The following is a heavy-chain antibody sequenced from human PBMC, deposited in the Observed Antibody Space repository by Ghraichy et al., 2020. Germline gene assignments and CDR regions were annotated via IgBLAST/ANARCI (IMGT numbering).Heavy chain of an antibody. V-gene: IGHV3-7*03. Sequence: GGSLRLSCAASGFTFSSYWMSWVRQAPGKGLEWVANIKQDGSEKYYVDSVKGRFTISRDNAKNSLYLQMNSLRAEDTAVYYCARDWGNTYLWGSYRPYFDYYYYYMDVWGKGTTVTVSS. CDR3: ARDWGNTYLWGSYRPYFDYYYYYMDV. J-gene: IGHJ6*03. CDR2: IKQDGSEK. D-gene: IGHD3-16*02. CDR1: GFTFSSYW.